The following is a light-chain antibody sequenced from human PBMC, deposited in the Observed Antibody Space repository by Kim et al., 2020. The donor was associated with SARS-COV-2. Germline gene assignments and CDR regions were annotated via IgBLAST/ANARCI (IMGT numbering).Light chain of an antibody. V-gene: IGLV2-8*01. J-gene: IGLJ1*01. CDR3: SSYAGSNNCV. CDR1: SSDVNYYKF. CDR2: EVN. Sequence: QSALTQPPSASGSPGQSVTISCTGTSSDVNYYKFVSWYQQYPNKAPKLMIFEVNKRPAGVPDRFSGSKFGNTASLTISGLQTEDEADYYCSSYAGSNNCVFGTGTKVTVL.